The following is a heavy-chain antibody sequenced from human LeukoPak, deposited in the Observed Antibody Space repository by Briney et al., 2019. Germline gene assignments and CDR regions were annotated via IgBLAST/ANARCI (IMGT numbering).Heavy chain of an antibody. CDR2: ISGSGGST. Sequence: GGSLRLSCAASGFTFSSYWMSWVRQAPGKGLEWVSAISGSGGSTYYADSVKGRFTISRDNSKNTLYLQMNSLRAEDTAVYYCAKDLRITMVRPHYAFDIWGQGTMVTVSS. D-gene: IGHD3-10*01. CDR3: AKDLRITMVRPHYAFDI. CDR1: GFTFSSYW. J-gene: IGHJ3*02. V-gene: IGHV3-23*01.